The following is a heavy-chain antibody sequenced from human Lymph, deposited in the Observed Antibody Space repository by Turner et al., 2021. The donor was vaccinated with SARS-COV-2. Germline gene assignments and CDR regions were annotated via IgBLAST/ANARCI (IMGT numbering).Heavy chain of an antibody. CDR3: AREGVVGATTGLDY. CDR1: VFTFSSYC. CDR2: IWYDGNNK. Sequence: QVQLVESGGGVVQHGRYLRLSCSASVFTFSSYCLHWVRQAPGKGLEWVAVIWYDGNNKYYADSVKGRFTISRDNSKNTLYLQMNSLRAEDTAVYYCAREGVVGATTGLDYWGQGTLVTVSS. V-gene: IGHV3-33*01. D-gene: IGHD1-26*01. J-gene: IGHJ4*02.